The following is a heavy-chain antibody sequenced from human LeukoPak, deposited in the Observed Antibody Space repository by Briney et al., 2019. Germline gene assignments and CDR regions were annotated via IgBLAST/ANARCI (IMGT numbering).Heavy chain of an antibody. D-gene: IGHD3-3*01. V-gene: IGHV4-34*01. CDR1: GGSFSGYY. CDR2: INHSGST. CDR3: ARGRYDFWSGYQTRGWFDP. J-gene: IGHJ5*02. Sequence: PSETLSLTCAVYGGSFSGYYWSWIRQPPGKGLDWIGEINHSGSTNYNPSLKSRVTISVDTSKNQFSLKLSSVTAADTAVYYCARGRYDFWSGYQTRGWFDPWGQGTLVTVSS.